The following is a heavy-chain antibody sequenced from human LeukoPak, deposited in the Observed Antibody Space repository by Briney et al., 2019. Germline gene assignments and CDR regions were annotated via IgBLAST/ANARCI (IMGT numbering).Heavy chain of an antibody. CDR2: IYHSGST. D-gene: IGHD3-3*01. J-gene: IGHJ5*02. CDR1: GYSISSGYY. CDR3: ARSNYDFWSGYLNWFDP. Sequence: PSETLSLTCAVSGYSISSGYYWGWIRQPPGKRLECIGSIYHSGSTYYNLSLKRRVTISINTSKNQFSLKLRSVTAADTAVHYCARSNYDFWSGYLNWFDPWGQGILVTVSS. V-gene: IGHV4-38-2*01.